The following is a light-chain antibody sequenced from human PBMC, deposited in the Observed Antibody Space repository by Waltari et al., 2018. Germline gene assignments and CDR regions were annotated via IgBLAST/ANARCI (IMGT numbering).Light chain of an antibody. CDR1: QSGSSN. CDR2: ATS. Sequence: EIVMMQSPVMLSVSPGERVTLSCRASQSGSSNFAWYQQRPGQAPRLLIYATSTRATGVPARFSGSGSGTEFSLTISSLQSEDLAVYYCQQYNIGATFGPGTKVDIK. J-gene: IGKJ3*01. CDR3: QQYNIGAT. V-gene: IGKV3-15*01.